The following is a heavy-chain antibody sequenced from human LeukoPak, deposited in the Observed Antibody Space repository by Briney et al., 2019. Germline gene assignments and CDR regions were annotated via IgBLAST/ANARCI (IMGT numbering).Heavy chain of an antibody. D-gene: IGHD3-10*01. CDR1: GYTFTSYY. V-gene: IGHV1-46*01. J-gene: IGHJ4*02. Sequence: AAVKVSRMASGYTFTSYYMHWVRQAPGQGVEWMGIMNTSGGSTTYAQKFQGRLTMTRDTTTSTVYMELSSLRSEDTAVYYCARDNPTSALGYGSGGYPDYWGQGTLVTVSS. CDR3: ARDNPTSALGYGSGGYPDY. CDR2: MNTSGGST.